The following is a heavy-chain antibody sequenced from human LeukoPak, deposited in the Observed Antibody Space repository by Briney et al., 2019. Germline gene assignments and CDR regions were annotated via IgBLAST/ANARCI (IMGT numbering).Heavy chain of an antibody. CDR3: ARDVGTGRERGYFDY. J-gene: IGHJ4*02. Sequence: GGSLRLSWEVSGFTFSDYYMSWVRQAPGKGLEWVSYTSSGGSTIYYADSVKGRFTISRDNAKNSLYLQMNSLRAEDTAVYYCARDVGTGRERGYFDYWGQGTLVTVSS. D-gene: IGHD1-1*01. V-gene: IGHV3-11*01. CDR1: GFTFSDYY. CDR2: TSSGGSTI.